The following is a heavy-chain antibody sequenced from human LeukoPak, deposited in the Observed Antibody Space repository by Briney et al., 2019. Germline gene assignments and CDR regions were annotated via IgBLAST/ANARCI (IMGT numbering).Heavy chain of an antibody. J-gene: IGHJ4*02. CDR3: STDQGGDTLTGC. D-gene: IGHD3-9*01. Sequence: GGSLRLSCAASGFTFINAWMHWVRQAPGKGLEWVGRIKSKTDGGTTDYAAPVKGRFTISRDDSKNTLYLQMNSLKTEDTAVYYCSTDQGGDTLTGCWGQGTLVTVSS. CDR1: GFTFINAW. V-gene: IGHV3-15*01. CDR2: IKSKTDGGTT.